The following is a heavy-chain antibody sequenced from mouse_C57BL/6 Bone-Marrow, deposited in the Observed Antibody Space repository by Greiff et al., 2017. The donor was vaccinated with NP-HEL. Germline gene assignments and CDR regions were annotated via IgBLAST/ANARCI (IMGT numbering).Heavy chain of an antibody. V-gene: IGHV1-81*01. Sequence: VKLMESGAELARPGASVKLSCKASGYTFTSYGISWVKQRTGQGLEWIGEIYPRSGNTYYNEKFKGKATLTADKSSSTAYMELRSLTSEDSAVYFCARRVVGYYFDYWGQGTTLTVSS. D-gene: IGHD1-1*01. J-gene: IGHJ2*01. CDR2: IYPRSGNT. CDR1: GYTFTSYG. CDR3: ARRVVGYYFDY.